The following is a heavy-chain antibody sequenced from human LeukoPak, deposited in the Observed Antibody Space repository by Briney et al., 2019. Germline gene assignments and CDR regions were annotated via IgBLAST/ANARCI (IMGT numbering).Heavy chain of an antibody. V-gene: IGHV1-2*02. CDR1: GYTCTGYY. D-gene: IGHD3-22*01. CDR2: INPNSGGT. CDR3: ARGWNYYDSSGSSFDP. J-gene: IGHJ5*02. Sequence: GASVKVSCKASGYTCTGYYMHWVRQAPGQGLEWMGWINPNSGGTNYAQKFQGRVTMTRDTSISTAYMELSRLTSDDTAMYYCARGWNYYDSSGSSFDPWGQGTLVTVSS.